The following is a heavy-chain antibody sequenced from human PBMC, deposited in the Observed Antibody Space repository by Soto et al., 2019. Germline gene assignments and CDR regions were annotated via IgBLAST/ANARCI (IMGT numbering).Heavy chain of an antibody. CDR2: ISAYNGNT. V-gene: IGHV1-18*01. J-gene: IGHJ3*02. Sequence: ASVKVSCKASGYTFTSYGISWVRQAPGQGLEWMGWISAYNGNTNYAQKLQGRVTMTTDTSTSTAYMELRSLRSDDTAVYYCARDTAGYYDCWSGYSHTRDAFDIWGQGTMVTVSS. CDR1: GYTFTSYG. CDR3: ARDTAGYYDCWSGYSHTRDAFDI. D-gene: IGHD3-3*01.